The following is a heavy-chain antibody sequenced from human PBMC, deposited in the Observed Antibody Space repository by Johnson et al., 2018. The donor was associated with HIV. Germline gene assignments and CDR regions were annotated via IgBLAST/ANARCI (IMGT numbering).Heavy chain of an antibody. CDR1: GFTFDDFG. CDR3: ARAGGAVGVNGFDM. CDR2: INWNGGSK. V-gene: IGHV3-20*04. Sequence: MQLVESGGGVVRPGGSLRLSCAASGFTFDDFGMGWVRQAPGKGLEWVSGINWNGGSKGYAEAVQGRFSISSDNAKNSLYRQMNSLRGDDTALYYCARAGGAVGVNGFDMWGQGTMVTVSS. J-gene: IGHJ3*02. D-gene: IGHD1-26*01.